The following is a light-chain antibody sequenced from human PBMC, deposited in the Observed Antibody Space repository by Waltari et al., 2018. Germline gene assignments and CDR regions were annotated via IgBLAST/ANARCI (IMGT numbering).Light chain of an antibody. CDR2: AAS. Sequence: DIQITQSPSSLSASVGDRVTITSRASQSISSYLNWYQQKPGKAPKLLIYAASSLQSGVPSRFSGSGSGTDFTLTISSLQPEDFATYYCQQSYSTPWTFGQGTKVEIK. CDR1: QSISSY. V-gene: IGKV1-39*01. J-gene: IGKJ1*01. CDR3: QQSYSTPWT.